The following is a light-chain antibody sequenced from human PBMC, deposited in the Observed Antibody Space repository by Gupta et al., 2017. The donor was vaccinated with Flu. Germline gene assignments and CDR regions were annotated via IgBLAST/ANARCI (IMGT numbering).Light chain of an antibody. CDR1: SSNIGSNA. J-gene: IGLJ1*01. V-gene: IGLV1-44*01. CDR3: AAWDDSLNGHYV. Sequence: QSVLAQPPSASGTPGQRVPISCSGSSSNIGSNAVNWYQQVPGTAPKLLIYGNDRRPSGVPDRFSGSKSGTSASLAIGGLQSEDEADYYCAAWDDSLNGHYVFGTGTKVTAL. CDR2: GND.